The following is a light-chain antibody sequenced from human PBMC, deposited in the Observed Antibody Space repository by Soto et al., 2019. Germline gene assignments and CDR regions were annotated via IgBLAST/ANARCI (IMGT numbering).Light chain of an antibody. J-gene: IGLJ2*01. V-gene: IGLV3-21*04. CDR1: NIGTKS. Sequence: SYELTQPPSVSVAPGKTARITCGGNNIGTKSVHWYQQKPGQAPVLVIYRDSDRPSGIPERFSGSNSGNTATLTISRVEAGHEADYYCQVWDSSSDHVVFGGGTKLTVL. CDR2: RDS. CDR3: QVWDSSSDHVV.